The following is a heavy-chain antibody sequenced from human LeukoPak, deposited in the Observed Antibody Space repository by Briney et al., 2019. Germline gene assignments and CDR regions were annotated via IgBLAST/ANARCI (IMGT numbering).Heavy chain of an antibody. J-gene: IGHJ6*02. Sequence: SETLSLTCTVSGGSISSYYWSWIRQPPGKGLEWIGYIYYSGSTNYNPPLKSRVTISVDTSKNQFSLKLSSVTAADTAVYYCARGRGSGRGVLGMDVWGQGTTVTVSS. CDR3: ARGRGSGRGVLGMDV. CDR2: IYYSGST. CDR1: GGSISSYY. D-gene: IGHD3-10*01. V-gene: IGHV4-59*01.